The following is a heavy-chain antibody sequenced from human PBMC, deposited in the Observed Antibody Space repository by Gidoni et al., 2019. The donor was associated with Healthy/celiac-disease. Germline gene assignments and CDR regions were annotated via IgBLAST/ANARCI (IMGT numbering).Heavy chain of an antibody. CDR1: GFPFSSYA. CDR2: ISGSGGST. J-gene: IGHJ3*02. Sequence: EVQLLESGGGLVQPGGSLRLSCAASGFPFSSYAMSWVRQAPGKGLEWVSAISGSGGSTYYADSVKGRFTISRDNSKNTLYLQMNSLRAEDTAVYYCAKVGLEHDAFDIWGQGTMVTVSS. D-gene: IGHD1-1*01. V-gene: IGHV3-23*01. CDR3: AKVGLEHDAFDI.